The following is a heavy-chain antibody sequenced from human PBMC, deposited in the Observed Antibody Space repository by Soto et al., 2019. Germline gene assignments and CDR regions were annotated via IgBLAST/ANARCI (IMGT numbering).Heavy chain of an antibody. Sequence: SETLSLTCAIYGGSFSGYYWSWIRQPPGKGLEWIGEINHSGSTNYNPSLKSRVTISVDTSKNQFSLKLSSVTAADTAVYYCARGRITMVRGVPTYYFDYWGQGTLVTVSS. CDR2: INHSGST. CDR1: GGSFSGYY. CDR3: ARGRITMVRGVPTYYFDY. J-gene: IGHJ4*02. D-gene: IGHD3-10*01. V-gene: IGHV4-34*01.